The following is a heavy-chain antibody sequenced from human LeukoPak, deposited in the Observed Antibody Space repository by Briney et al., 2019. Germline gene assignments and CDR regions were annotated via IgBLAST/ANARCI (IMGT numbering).Heavy chain of an antibody. Sequence: SETLSLTCTVSGGSISSYYWNWIRQPPGKGLEWIGYIYYSGSTNYNPSLKRRVTISVDTSKNQFSLRLSSVTAADRAVYYWARRQGGGSYRNFDYWGQGTLVTVSS. CDR3: ARRQGGGSYRNFDY. CDR2: IYYSGST. J-gene: IGHJ4*02. CDR1: GGSISSYY. V-gene: IGHV4-59*01. D-gene: IGHD3-16*02.